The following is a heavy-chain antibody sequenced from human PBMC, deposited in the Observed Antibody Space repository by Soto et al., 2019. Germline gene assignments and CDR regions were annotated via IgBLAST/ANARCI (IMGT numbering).Heavy chain of an antibody. J-gene: IGHJ6*02. CDR3: AASSNYCGGDCYSPFLNYGMDV. CDR1: GFTFTSSA. D-gene: IGHD2-21*02. CDR2: IVVGSGNT. V-gene: IGHV1-58*01. Sequence: SVKVSCKASGFTFTSSAVQWVRQARGQRLEWIGWIVVGSGNTNYAQKFQERVTITRDMSTSTAYMELSSLRSEDTAVYYCAASSNYCGGDCYSPFLNYGMDVWGQGTTVTVYS.